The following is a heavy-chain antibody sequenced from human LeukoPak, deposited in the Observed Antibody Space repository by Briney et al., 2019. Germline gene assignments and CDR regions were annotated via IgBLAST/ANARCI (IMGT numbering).Heavy chain of an antibody. CDR3: AKVKAPGSSRYSGFEN. J-gene: IGHJ4*02. CDR2: ITWNSGSI. Sequence: PGGSLRLSCAASGFTFDDYAIHWVRQPPGRGLEWVAGITWNSGSIGYADSVKGRFTISRDNAKNSLYLQMNSLRTEDTAFYYCAKVKAPGSSRYSGFENWGQGTLVTVSS. V-gene: IGHV3-9*01. CDR1: GFTFDDYA. D-gene: IGHD1-26*01.